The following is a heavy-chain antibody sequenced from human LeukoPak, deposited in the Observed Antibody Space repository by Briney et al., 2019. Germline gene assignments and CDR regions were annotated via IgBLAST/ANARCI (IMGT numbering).Heavy chain of an antibody. CDR1: GFTFSTYS. J-gene: IGHJ6*04. CDR2: ISSGSTYR. CDR3: AELGITMIGGV. Sequence: GGSLRLSCVGSGFTFSTYSMNWVRQAPGKGLEWVSSISSGSTYRYYADSLKGRFTISRDNAKNSLYLQMNSLRAEDTAVYYCAELGITMIGGVWGKGTTVTISS. D-gene: IGHD3-10*02. V-gene: IGHV3-21*01.